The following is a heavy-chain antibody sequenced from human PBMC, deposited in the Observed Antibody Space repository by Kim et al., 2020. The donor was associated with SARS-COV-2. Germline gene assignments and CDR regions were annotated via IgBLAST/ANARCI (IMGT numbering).Heavy chain of an antibody. CDR1: GFTFSDHY. CDR2: IRNKANGYTT. CDR3: ARGGGSDWSTTAIDY. J-gene: IGHJ4*01. Sequence: GGSLRLSCVASGFTFSDHYMDWVRQAPGKGLEWLGRIRNKANGYTTQYIASVEGRFSISRDDSKNSVYLQMNSLEREDTAVYYCARGGGSDWSTTAIDY. V-gene: IGHV3-72*01. D-gene: IGHD3-9*01.